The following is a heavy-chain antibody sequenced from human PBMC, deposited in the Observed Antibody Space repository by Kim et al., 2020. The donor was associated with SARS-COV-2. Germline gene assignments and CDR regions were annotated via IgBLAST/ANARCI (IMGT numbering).Heavy chain of an antibody. CDR2: IYYSGST. D-gene: IGHD3-22*01. CDR1: GGSISSYY. Sequence: SETLSLTCTVSGGSISSYYWSWIRQPPGKGLEWIGYIYYSGSTNYNPSLKSRVTISVDTSKNQFSLKLSSVTAADTAVYYCAREVGAYDSSGYYSNWFDPWGQGTLVTVSS. V-gene: IGHV4-59*13. J-gene: IGHJ5*02. CDR3: AREVGAYDSSGYYSNWFDP.